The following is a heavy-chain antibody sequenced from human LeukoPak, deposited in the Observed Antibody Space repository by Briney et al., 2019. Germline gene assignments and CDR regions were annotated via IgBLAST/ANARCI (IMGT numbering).Heavy chain of an antibody. J-gene: IGHJ4*02. D-gene: IGHD6-13*01. V-gene: IGHV3-48*03. CDR2: ISSSGSTI. CDR1: GSTFSSYE. Sequence: GGSLRPSCAASGSTFSSYEMNWVRQAPGKGLDWVSYISSSGSTIYYADSVKGRFTISRDNAKNSLYLQMNSLRAEDTAVYYCAMIPGIAAAGSYWGQGTLVTVSS. CDR3: AMIPGIAAAGSY.